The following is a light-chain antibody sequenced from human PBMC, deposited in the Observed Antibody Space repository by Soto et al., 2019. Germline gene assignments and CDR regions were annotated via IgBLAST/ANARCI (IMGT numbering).Light chain of an antibody. CDR1: SSDVGGYNY. J-gene: IGLJ1*01. CDR3: CSYAGSYFV. V-gene: IGLV2-11*01. Sequence: QSALTQPRSVSGSPGQSVTISCTGTSSDVGGYNYVSWYQQHPDKAPKVMIYDVTKRPSGVPDRFSGSKSGNTASLTISGLQFEDEADYYCCSYAGSYFVFGTGTKLTVL. CDR2: DVT.